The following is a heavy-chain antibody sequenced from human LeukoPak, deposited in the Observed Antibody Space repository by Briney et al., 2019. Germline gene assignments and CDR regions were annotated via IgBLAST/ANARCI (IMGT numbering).Heavy chain of an antibody. CDR2: INPNSGGT. D-gene: IGHD1-1*01. CDR3: ARKERRDYYYYGMDV. Sequence: ASVKVSCKASGYTFTGYYMHWVRQAPGQGLEWMGWINPNSGGTNYAQKFQGRVTMTRDTSISTAYMELSRLRSDDTAVYYCARKERRDYYYYGMDVWGQGTTVTVYS. CDR1: GYTFTGYY. V-gene: IGHV1-2*02. J-gene: IGHJ6*02.